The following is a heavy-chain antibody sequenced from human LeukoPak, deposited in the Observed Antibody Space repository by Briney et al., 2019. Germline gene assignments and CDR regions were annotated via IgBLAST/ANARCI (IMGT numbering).Heavy chain of an antibody. CDR2: IYYSGST. Sequence: SETLSLTCTVSSGSISSSSYYWGWIRQPPGKGLEWIGSIYYSGSTYYNPSLKSRVTISVDTSSNQFSLKLSSVTAADTAVYYCARQSSSWYFFNYWGQGTLVTVSS. D-gene: IGHD6-13*01. J-gene: IGHJ4*02. CDR1: SGSISSSSYY. CDR3: ARQSSSWYFFNY. V-gene: IGHV4-39*01.